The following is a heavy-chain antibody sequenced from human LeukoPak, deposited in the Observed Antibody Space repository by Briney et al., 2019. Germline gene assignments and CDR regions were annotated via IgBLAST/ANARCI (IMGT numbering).Heavy chain of an antibody. CDR2: IYHSGST. D-gene: IGHD3-16*01. CDR3: ARDATGIGGGLDY. V-gene: IGHV4-38-2*02. J-gene: IGHJ4*02. Sequence: SETLSLTCTVSGYSISSGFFWGWIRQPPGKGLEWIGSIYHSGSTYYNSSLKSRVSISVDTSKNQFSLKLNSVTAADTAVYYCARDATGIGGGLDYWGQGILVTVSS. CDR1: GYSISSGFF.